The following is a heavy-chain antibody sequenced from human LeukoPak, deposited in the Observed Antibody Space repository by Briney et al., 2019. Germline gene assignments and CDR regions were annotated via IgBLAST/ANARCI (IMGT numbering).Heavy chain of an antibody. Sequence: PGGSLRLSCAASGFTFSSYGMHWVRQAPGKGPEWVAFIRYDGSNKYYADSVKGRFTISRDNSKNTLYLQMNSLRAEDTAVYYCAKDRVVVVPAATGLDYWGQGTLVTVSS. CDR3: AKDRVVVVPAATGLDY. D-gene: IGHD2-2*01. CDR2: IRYDGSNK. J-gene: IGHJ4*02. CDR1: GFTFSSYG. V-gene: IGHV3-30*02.